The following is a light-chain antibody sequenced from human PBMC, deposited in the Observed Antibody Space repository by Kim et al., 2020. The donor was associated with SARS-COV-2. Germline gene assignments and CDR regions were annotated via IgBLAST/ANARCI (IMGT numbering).Light chain of an antibody. V-gene: IGKV1-5*03. Sequence: AAVGDRITIPCRASQGISYWLAWYQQKPGKAPKLLIYRASSLESGVPSRFSGGGSGTKFTLTISSLQPDDVGTYFCQQYDSYMFTFGGGTKVDIK. CDR1: QGISYW. J-gene: IGKJ4*01. CDR2: RAS. CDR3: QQYDSYMFT.